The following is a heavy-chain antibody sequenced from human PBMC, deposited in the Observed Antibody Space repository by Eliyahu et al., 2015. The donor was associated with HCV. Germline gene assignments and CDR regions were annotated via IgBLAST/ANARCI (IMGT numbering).Heavy chain of an antibody. V-gene: IGHV1-18*01. CDR1: GXTFTSYG. CDR3: ARDGGMIKFGGVIXKPGYYHSGLDV. J-gene: IGHJ6*04. CDR2: ISPYNGDT. Sequence: QVQMVQSGGEVKKPGASVKVSCTASGXTFTSYGXSWVRXAPGQGLEWMGWISPYNGDTNYAQKFQGRVTMTTDTSTTTVYMELRSLRSDDTAVYYCARDGGMIKFGGVIXKPGYYHSGLDVWGKGTTVTVXS. D-gene: IGHD3-16*02.